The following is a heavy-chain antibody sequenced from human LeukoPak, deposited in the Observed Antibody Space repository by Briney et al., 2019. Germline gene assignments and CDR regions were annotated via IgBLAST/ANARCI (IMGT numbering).Heavy chain of an antibody. J-gene: IGHJ6*02. Sequence: ASVKVSRKASGNTFTTYYMHWVRQAPGQGLEWMGIINPSEGGTRLAQKFKGRVTMTRDTSTSTVYMEVSSLRSEDTAVYFCARDLGNVGDYYYGMDVWGQGTTVTVPS. CDR1: GNTFTTYY. V-gene: IGHV1-46*01. CDR2: INPSEGGT. D-gene: IGHD1-1*01. CDR3: ARDLGNVGDYYYGMDV.